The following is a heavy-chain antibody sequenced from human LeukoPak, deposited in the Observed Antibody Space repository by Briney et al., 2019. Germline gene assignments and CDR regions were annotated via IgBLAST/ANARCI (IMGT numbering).Heavy chain of an antibody. CDR2: IQQDGSEK. D-gene: IGHD2-2*01. V-gene: IGHV3-7*01. CDR3: AKERIGYWSRTSCYLERYYYYMDV. Sequence: GGSLRLSCVASGFTFSNYWMSWVRQAPGKGLEWVANIQQDGSEKYYVDSVKGRFTISRDNAKNSLYLQMNSLRAEDTAVYYCAKERIGYWSRTSCYLERYYYYMDVWGKGTTVTVSS. CDR1: GFTFSNYW. J-gene: IGHJ6*03.